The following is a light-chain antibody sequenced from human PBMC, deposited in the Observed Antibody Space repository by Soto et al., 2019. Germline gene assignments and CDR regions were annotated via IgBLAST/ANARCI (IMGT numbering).Light chain of an antibody. CDR1: SGHSSYI. CDR3: ETWDSNIRV. CDR2: LEGSGSY. V-gene: IGLV4-60*02. J-gene: IGLJ3*02. Sequence: QLVLTQSSSASASLGSSVKLTCTLSSGHSSYIIAWHQQQPGKAPRYLMKLEGSGSYNKGSGIPDRFSGSSSGADRYLTISKLQFEDEADYYCETWDSNIRVFGGGTKLTVL.